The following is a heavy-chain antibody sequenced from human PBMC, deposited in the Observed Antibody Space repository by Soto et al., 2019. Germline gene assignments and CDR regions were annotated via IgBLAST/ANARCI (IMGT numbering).Heavy chain of an antibody. D-gene: IGHD6-13*01. Sequence: GASLKISCKCSGYSFTSYWISWVRQMPGKGLEWMGRIDPSDSYTNYSPSFQGHVTISADKSISTAYLQWSSLKASDTAMYYCARQGGYSSSNYYYYYGMDVWGQGTTVTVSS. CDR2: IDPSDSYT. J-gene: IGHJ6*02. V-gene: IGHV5-10-1*01. CDR3: ARQGGYSSSNYYYYYGMDV. CDR1: GYSFTSYW.